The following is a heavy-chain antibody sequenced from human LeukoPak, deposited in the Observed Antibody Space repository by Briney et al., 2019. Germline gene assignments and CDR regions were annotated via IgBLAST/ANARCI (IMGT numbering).Heavy chain of an antibody. V-gene: IGHV3-23*01. Sequence: GGSLRLSCAAYAFTFTSYAMSWVRQAPGKGLEWGSSISTTGGGTYYADSVKGRFTISRDNSKNMLYLQMDSLRVDDTAVYYCATRALTGSKLYYFTYWGQGTLVTVSS. CDR2: ISTTGGGT. CDR1: AFTFTSYA. D-gene: IGHD3-9*01. CDR3: ATRALTGSKLYYFTY. J-gene: IGHJ4*02.